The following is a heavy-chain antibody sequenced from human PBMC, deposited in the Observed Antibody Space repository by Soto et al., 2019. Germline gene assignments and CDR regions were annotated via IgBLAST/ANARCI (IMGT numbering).Heavy chain of an antibody. CDR2: IYYSGST. Sequence: QVQLQESGPGLVKPSQTLSLTCTVSGGSISSGDYYWSWIRQPPGKGLEWIGYIYYSGSTYYNPSLKSRVTISVDTSKNQFSLKLSSVTAADTAVYYCARAYCGGDCRYSSLRRWFDPWGQGTLVTVSS. V-gene: IGHV4-30-4*01. D-gene: IGHD2-21*02. J-gene: IGHJ5*02. CDR1: GGSISSGDYY. CDR3: ARAYCGGDCRYSSLRRWFDP.